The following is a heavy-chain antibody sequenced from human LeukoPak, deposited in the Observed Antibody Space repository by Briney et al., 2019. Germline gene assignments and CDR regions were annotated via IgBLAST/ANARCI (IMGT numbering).Heavy chain of an antibody. V-gene: IGHV1-69*04. Sequence: ASVKVSCKASGGTFSGYAISWVRQAPGQGLEWMGRIIPIFGIANYAQKFQGRVTITADKYTSTAYMELSSLRSEDTAVYYCARGYDYGGNSPFDPWGQGTLVTVSS. CDR2: IIPIFGIA. D-gene: IGHD4-23*01. J-gene: IGHJ5*02. CDR1: GGTFSGYA. CDR3: ARGYDYGGNSPFDP.